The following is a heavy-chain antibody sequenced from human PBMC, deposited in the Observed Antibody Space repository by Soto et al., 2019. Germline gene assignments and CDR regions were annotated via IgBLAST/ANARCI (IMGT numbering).Heavy chain of an antibody. CDR3: ARRYCTSTSCAIFNY. CDR1: GGSVISGGFY. D-gene: IGHD2-2*01. CDR2: IYYSGSN. V-gene: IGHV4-61*08. Sequence: TVSLTYTVSGGSVISGGFYWNWIRQPPGKGLGWIGYIYYSGSNAYHPSLKSRVTLSEDTSQNQFSLRLSSVTAGKTGVYYCARRYCTSTSCAIFNYWAQGTQVT. J-gene: IGHJ4*02.